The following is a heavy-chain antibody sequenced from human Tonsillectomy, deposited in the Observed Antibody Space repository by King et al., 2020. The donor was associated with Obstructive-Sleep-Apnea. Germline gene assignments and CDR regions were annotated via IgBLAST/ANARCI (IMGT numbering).Heavy chain of an antibody. CDR3: AHRLTGMRATV. CDR2: IYWEDDK. V-gene: IGHV2-5*02. J-gene: IGHJ4*02. Sequence: ITLKESGPTLVKPTQTLTLTCTFSGFSLSASEVGVGWIRQPPGKALEWLSLIYWEDDKRYSPSLKSRLTITKDTSKNQVVLTMTNMDPVDTATYNCAHRLTGMRATVWGQGTLVTVSS. D-gene: IGHD1-26*01. CDR1: GFSLSASEVG.